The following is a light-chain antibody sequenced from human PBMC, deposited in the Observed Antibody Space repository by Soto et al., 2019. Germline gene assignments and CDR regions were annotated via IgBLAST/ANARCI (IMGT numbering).Light chain of an antibody. V-gene: IGLV1-44*01. J-gene: IGLJ2*01. CDR1: SSNIGRNT. CDR2: GHN. Sequence: QSVLTQPPSASGTPGQRVTISCSGSSSNIGRNTVNWYQHLPGTAPKLLIYGHNKRPSGVPDRFSASKSGISASLAIGGLQSDDEADYYCAAWDDSLNLVFGGGTKLTVL. CDR3: AAWDDSLNLV.